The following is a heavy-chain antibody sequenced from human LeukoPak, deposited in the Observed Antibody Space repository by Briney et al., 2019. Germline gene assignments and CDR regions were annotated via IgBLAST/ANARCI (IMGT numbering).Heavy chain of an antibody. V-gene: IGHV4-34*01. Sequence: SETLSLTCAVYGGSFSGYYWSWIRQPPGKGLEWIGEINHSGSTNYNPSLKSRVTISVDTSKNQFSLKLSSVTAADTAVYYCARDQGGSYSANLNWGQGTLVTVSS. D-gene: IGHD1-26*01. CDR1: GGSFSGYY. CDR3: ARDQGGSYSANLN. J-gene: IGHJ4*02. CDR2: INHSGST.